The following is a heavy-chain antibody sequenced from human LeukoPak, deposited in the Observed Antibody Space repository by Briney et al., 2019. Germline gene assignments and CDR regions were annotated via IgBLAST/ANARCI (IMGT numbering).Heavy chain of an antibody. CDR1: GGSISSYY. V-gene: IGHV4-59*01. Sequence: SETLSLTCTVSGGSISSYYWSWIRQPPGKGLEWIGYIYYSGSTNYNPSLKSRATISVDTSKNQFSLKLSSVTAADTAVYYCASRRDGYNSYYYGMDVWGQGTTVTVSS. D-gene: IGHD5-24*01. CDR2: IYYSGST. CDR3: ASRRDGYNSYYYGMDV. J-gene: IGHJ6*02.